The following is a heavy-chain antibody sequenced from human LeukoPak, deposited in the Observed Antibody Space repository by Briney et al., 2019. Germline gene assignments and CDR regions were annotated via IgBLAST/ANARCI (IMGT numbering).Heavy chain of an antibody. D-gene: IGHD4-17*01. CDR3: AKAPFFDGDYYFDY. CDR2: ISGSGGST. CDR1: GFTFSSYG. Sequence: PGGSLRLSCAASGFTFSSYGMSWVRQAPGKGLEWVSAISGSGGSTYYADSVKGRFTISRDNSKNTLYLQMNSLRAEDTAVYYCAKAPFFDGDYYFDYWGQGTLVTVSS. J-gene: IGHJ4*02. V-gene: IGHV3-23*01.